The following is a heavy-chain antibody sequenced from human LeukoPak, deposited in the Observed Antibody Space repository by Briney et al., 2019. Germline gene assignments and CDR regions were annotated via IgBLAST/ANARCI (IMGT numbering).Heavy chain of an antibody. Sequence: PGGSLRLSCAASGFTFSSYWMHWVRQAPGKGLVWIGYIYYSGSTNYNPSLKSRVTISVDTSKNQFSLKLSSVTAADTAVYYCARDGRAYCGGDCSDGGMDVWGQGTTVTVSS. D-gene: IGHD2-21*02. V-gene: IGHV4-59*01. CDR3: ARDGRAYCGGDCSDGGMDV. CDR2: IYYSGST. CDR1: GFTFSSYW. J-gene: IGHJ6*02.